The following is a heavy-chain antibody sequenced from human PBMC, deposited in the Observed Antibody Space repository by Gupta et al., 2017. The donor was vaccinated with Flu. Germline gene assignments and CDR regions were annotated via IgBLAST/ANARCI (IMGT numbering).Heavy chain of an antibody. CDR2: ISASADRT. D-gene: IGHD1-26*01. J-gene: IGHJ4*02. CDR3: AKHIVGSSGAH. CDR1: GFTFSSFA. Sequence: QLFESGGKFVQPGESLRLYCAAPGFTFSSFAMSWVRQAPGKGREWVAAISASADRTYYAAPVKGRFTISRDNSDSTVYLQMKSLQAEDTALYYCAKHIVGSSGAHWGQGTRVTVSP. V-gene: IGHV3-23*01.